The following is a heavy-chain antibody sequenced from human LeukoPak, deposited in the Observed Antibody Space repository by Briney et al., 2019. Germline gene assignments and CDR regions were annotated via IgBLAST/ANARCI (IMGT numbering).Heavy chain of an antibody. CDR3: TASLAYCGGDCYYP. V-gene: IGHV3-73*01. CDR1: GFTFSGSA. CDR2: IRSKTNTYAT. D-gene: IGHD2-21*02. Sequence: GGSLRLSCAASGFTFSGSAMRWVRQTSGKGLEWVGRIRSKTNTYATAYAASVKGRFTISRDDSKNTAYLQMNSLKTEDTAVYYCTASLAYCGGDCYYPWGQGTLVTVSS. J-gene: IGHJ5*02.